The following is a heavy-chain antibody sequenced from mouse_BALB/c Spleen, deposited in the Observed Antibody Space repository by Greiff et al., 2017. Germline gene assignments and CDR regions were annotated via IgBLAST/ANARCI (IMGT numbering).Heavy chain of an antibody. CDR2: ISYSGST. J-gene: IGHJ4*01. CDR1: GDSITSGY. V-gene: IGHV3-8*02. CDR3: ARYPITTGAMDY. D-gene: IGHD1-2*01. Sequence: DVQLQESGPSLVKPSQTLSLTCSVTGDSITSGYWNWVRKFPGNKLEYMGYISYSGSTYYNPSLKSRLSITRDTSKNQYYLQLSSVTTEDTATDYWARYPITTGAMDYWGQGTSVTVAS.